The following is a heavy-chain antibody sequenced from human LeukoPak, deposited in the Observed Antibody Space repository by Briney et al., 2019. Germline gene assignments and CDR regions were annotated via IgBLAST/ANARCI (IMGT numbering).Heavy chain of an antibody. CDR3: ARGLAGWFDGY. CDR2: INHSGST. D-gene: IGHD6-19*01. V-gene: IGHV4-34*01. Sequence: PSETLSLTCGVYGGSFSGYYWSWIRQPPGKGLEWIGEINHSGSTNYNPSLKSRVTISVDTSKNQFSLKLSSVTAADTAVNYCARGLAGWFDGYWGQGTLVTVSS. J-gene: IGHJ4*02. CDR1: GGSFSGYY.